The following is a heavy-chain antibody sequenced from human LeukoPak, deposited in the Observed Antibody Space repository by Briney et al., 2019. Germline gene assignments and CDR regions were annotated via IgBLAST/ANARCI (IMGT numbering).Heavy chain of an antibody. J-gene: IGHJ4*02. CDR3: AINGGGDSGYGNFDY. V-gene: IGHV1-69*13. Sequence: ASVTVSCTASGYIFTSYFMNWVRQAPGQGLEWMGGIIPIFGTANYAQKFQGRVTITADESTSTAYMELSSLRAEDTAFYYCAINGGGDSGYGNFDYWGQGTLVTVSS. CDR1: GYIFTSYF. D-gene: IGHD5-12*01. CDR2: IIPIFGTA.